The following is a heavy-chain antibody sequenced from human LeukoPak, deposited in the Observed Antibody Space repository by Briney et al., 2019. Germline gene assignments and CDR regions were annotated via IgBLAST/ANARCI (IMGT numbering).Heavy chain of an antibody. CDR1: GYTFTGYY. V-gene: IGHV1-2*02. CDR2: INPNSGGT. D-gene: IGHD6-6*01. CDR3: ARWRYSSSSPFDY. J-gene: IGHJ4*02. Sequence: GASVKVSCKASGYTFTGYYMHWVRQAPGQGLEWMGWINPNSGGTNYAQKFQGRVTMTRDTSISTAYMELSRLRSDDTAVYYCARWRYSSSSPFDYWGQGTLVTVSS.